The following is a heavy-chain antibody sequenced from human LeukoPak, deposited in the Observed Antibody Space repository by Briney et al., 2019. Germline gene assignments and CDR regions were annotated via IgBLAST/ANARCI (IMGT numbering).Heavy chain of an antibody. CDR2: IYFSGSS. V-gene: IGHV4-39*01. D-gene: IGHD5-18*01. Sequence: SETLSLTCTVSGGSISSSSYYWGWIRQPPGKGLEWVGSIYFSGSSYYNPSLKSRVTISVDTSKNHFSLKLSSVTAADTAVYCCARQAPGYSYGYVYWGQGTLVTVSS. J-gene: IGHJ4*02. CDR1: GGSISSSSYY. CDR3: ARQAPGYSYGYVY.